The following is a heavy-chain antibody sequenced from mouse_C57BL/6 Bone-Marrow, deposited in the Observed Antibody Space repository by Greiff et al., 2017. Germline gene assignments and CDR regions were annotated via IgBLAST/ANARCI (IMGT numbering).Heavy chain of an antibody. CDR2: INPSNGGT. V-gene: IGHV1-53*01. Sequence: QVHVKQPGTELVKPGASVKLSCKASGYTFTSYWMHWVKQRPGQGLEWIGNINPSNGGTNYNEKFKSKATLTVDKSSSTAYMQLSSLTSEDSAVYFCETTVVATPYYYAMDYWGQGTSVTVSS. CDR3: ETTVVATPYYYAMDY. D-gene: IGHD1-1*01. CDR1: GYTFTSYW. J-gene: IGHJ4*01.